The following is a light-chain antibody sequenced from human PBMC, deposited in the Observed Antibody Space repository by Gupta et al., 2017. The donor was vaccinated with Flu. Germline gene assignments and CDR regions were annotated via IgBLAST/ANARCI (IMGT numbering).Light chain of an antibody. CDR3: AAWDDSLSGPWV. CDR2: RNN. Sequence: QSVLTQPPSASGTPGQRVTISCSGSSSNIGSNYEYWYQQLPGTAPKLLIYRNNQRPSGVPDQFSGSKSGTSASLAISGLRSEDEADYYCAAWDDSLSGPWVFGGGTKLTVL. CDR1: SSNIGSNY. V-gene: IGLV1-47*01. J-gene: IGLJ3*02.